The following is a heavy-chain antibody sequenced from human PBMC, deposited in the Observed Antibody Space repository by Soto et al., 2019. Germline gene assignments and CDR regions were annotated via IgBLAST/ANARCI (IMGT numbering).Heavy chain of an antibody. CDR2: TSSDGINK. J-gene: IGHJ4*02. Sequence: QVQLVASGGGVVQPGRSLRLSCAASGFTSIHWVRQAPGKGLEWVAVTSSDGINKFYADSVKGRFIISRDISRNTVYLQMDSLRAEDTAVYYCAKDRVQIWFHVGILDDWGQGTMVTVSS. CDR3: AKDRVQIWFHVGILDD. D-gene: IGHD5-18*01. CDR1: GFTS. V-gene: IGHV3-30*18.